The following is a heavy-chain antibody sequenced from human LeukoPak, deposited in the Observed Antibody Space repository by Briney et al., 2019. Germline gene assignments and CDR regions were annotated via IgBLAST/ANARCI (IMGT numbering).Heavy chain of an antibody. Sequence: ASVTVSYKPSGYTFTTNDINWVRQATGQGLAWMGWMNPNSGNTGYAQKFQGRVAITRNTSISTAYMELSSLRSEDTAVYYCARAYYDTSGYYYFDYWGQGSLVTVSS. CDR2: MNPNSGNT. V-gene: IGHV1-8*03. J-gene: IGHJ4*02. CDR3: ARAYYDTSGYYYFDY. CDR1: GYTFTTND. D-gene: IGHD3-22*01.